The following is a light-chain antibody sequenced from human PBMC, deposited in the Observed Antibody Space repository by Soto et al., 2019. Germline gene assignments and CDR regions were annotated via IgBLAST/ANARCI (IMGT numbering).Light chain of an antibody. V-gene: IGKV1-5*03. CDR3: QQYNSYSPT. Sequence: MTQSPLSLPVTPGEAASISCRSSQSLLHNNGYNYLAWYQQKAGKAPNLLIYKASRLESGVPSRFSGSGSETEFTLTISGLQPGDSATYYCQQYNSYSPTFGQGTKVDI. CDR1: QSLLHNNGYNY. J-gene: IGKJ1*01. CDR2: KAS.